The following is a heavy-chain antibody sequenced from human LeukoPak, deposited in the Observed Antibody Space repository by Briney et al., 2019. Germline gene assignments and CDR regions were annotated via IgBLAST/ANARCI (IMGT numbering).Heavy chain of an antibody. J-gene: IGHJ4*02. CDR2: ISAYNGNT. Sequence: GASVKVSCKASGYTFTSYGISWVRQAPGQGLEWMGWISAYNGNTNYAQKLQGRVTMTTDTSTSTAYMELRSLRSDDTAAYYCARIPRVTAIAFIIPWFDYWGQGTLVTVSS. CDR3: ARIPRVTAIAFIIPWFDY. V-gene: IGHV1-18*01. D-gene: IGHD2-21*02. CDR1: GYTFTSYG.